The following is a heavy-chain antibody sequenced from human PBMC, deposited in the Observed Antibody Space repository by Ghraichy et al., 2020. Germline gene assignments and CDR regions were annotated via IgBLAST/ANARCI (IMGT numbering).Heavy chain of an antibody. J-gene: IGHJ3*01. V-gene: IGHV3-53*01. D-gene: IGHD1-1*01. CDR1: GFTVSGNY. CDR2: LYGDGST. CDR3: VRDYNQQVEEDAFDV. Sequence: GGSLRLSCAASGFTVSGNYMSWVRQAPGKGLEWVSVLYGDGSTIYADSVKGRFTITRENSKNTLYLQMNSLRLEESAVYYCVRDYNQQVEEDAFDVWGQGTKVPVSS.